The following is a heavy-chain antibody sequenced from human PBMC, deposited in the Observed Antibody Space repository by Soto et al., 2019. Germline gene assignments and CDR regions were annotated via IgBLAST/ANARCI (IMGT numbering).Heavy chain of an antibody. J-gene: IGHJ4*02. D-gene: IGHD5-12*01. CDR1: GFTFSSYE. CDR3: ARDWDGYKWGFDY. CDR2: ISSSGSTI. V-gene: IGHV3-48*03. Sequence: EVQLVESGGGLVQPGGSLRLSCAASGFTFSSYEMNWVRQAPGKGLEWVSYISSSGSTIYYADSVKGRFTISRDNAKNSLYLQMNSLRAEDTAVYYCARDWDGYKWGFDYWGQGTLVTVSS.